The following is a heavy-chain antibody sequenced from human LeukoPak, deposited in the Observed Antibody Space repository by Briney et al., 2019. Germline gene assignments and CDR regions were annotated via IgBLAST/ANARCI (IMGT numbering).Heavy chain of an antibody. Sequence: PGGSLRLSCVTSGFTFSTHGMHWVRQAPGKGLEWVAVIWFDGSNKYYADSVKGRFTISRDNSKNTLYLQMNSLRAEDTAVYYCAKDRWAAYCGGDCYSLYYWGQGTLVTVSS. CDR3: AKDRWAAYCGGDCYSLYY. CDR2: IWFDGSNK. J-gene: IGHJ4*02. V-gene: IGHV3-30*02. D-gene: IGHD2-21*02. CDR1: GFTFSTHG.